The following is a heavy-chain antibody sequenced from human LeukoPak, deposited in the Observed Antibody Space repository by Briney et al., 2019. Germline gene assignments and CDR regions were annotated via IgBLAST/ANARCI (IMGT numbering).Heavy chain of an antibody. CDR3: ARAAHRRPAEYFQH. CDR1: GGSFSGYH. CDR2: INHSGST. J-gene: IGHJ1*01. V-gene: IGHV4-34*01. Sequence: SETLSLTCAVYGGSFSGYHWSWIRQPPGKGLEWTGEINHSGSTNYNPSLKSRVTISVDTSKNQFSLKLSSVTAADTAVYYCARAAHRRPAEYFQHWGQGTLVTVSS.